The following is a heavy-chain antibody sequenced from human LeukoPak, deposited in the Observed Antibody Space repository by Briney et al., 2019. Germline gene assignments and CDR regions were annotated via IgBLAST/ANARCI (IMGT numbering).Heavy chain of an antibody. J-gene: IGHJ4*02. D-gene: IGHD3-3*01. CDR1: GFTFSSYA. V-gene: IGHV3-23*01. Sequence: GGSLRLSCAASGFTFSSYAMSWVRQAPGKGLGWVSAISGSGGSTYYADSVKGRFTISRDNSKNTLYLQMNSLRAEDTAVYYCATSLYDFWSGYYFDYWGQGTLVTVSS. CDR3: ATSLYDFWSGYYFDY. CDR2: ISGSGGST.